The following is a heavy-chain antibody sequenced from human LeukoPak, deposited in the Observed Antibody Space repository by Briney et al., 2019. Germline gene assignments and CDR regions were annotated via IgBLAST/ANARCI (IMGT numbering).Heavy chain of an antibody. CDR2: IYPGDSDT. J-gene: IGHJ4*02. CDR1: GYRFTSYW. Sequence: GESLKISCKGSGYRFTSYWIAWVRQMPGKGLEWMGIIYPGDSDTRYRPPSQGQVTISADKSISTAFLQWSSLKASDTAMYFCARLGYCGSSSCYAPDFWGQGTLVTVSS. CDR3: ARLGYCGSSSCYAPDF. D-gene: IGHD2-2*03. V-gene: IGHV5-51*01.